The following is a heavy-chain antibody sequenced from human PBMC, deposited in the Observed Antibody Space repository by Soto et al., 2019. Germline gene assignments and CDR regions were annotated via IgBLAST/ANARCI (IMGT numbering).Heavy chain of an antibody. Sequence: DVHLVESGGGLIQPGGSLGVSCAASGLGGDKLGWVRQAPGKGLEWVALLLTTGVTQYADSVKGRFSVSRDSSTNTQYLQMSGLTVDDTAVYYCARDRVGDGAYSLDFWAQGVLVSVSS. V-gene: IGHV3-53*01. CDR2: LLTTGVT. J-gene: IGHJ4*02. CDR1: GLGGDK. CDR3: ARDRVGDGAYSLDF. D-gene: IGHD3-10*01.